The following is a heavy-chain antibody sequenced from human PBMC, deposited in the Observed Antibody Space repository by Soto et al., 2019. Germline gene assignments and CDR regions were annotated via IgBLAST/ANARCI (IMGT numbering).Heavy chain of an antibody. V-gene: IGHV3-23*01. CDR2: LSGSGTST. Sequence: GSLGLSCAASGFSFVNYAMNCVRQAPRKGREWVSGLSGSGTSTYSVNSVKGGITNTRDNTRDTLFLQMNILTADEPAVYYCAQATTNGGWLNPFDTWGQGALVTVSS. CDR3: AQATTNGGWLNPFDT. D-gene: IGHD6-19*01. J-gene: IGHJ4*01. CDR1: GFSFVNYA.